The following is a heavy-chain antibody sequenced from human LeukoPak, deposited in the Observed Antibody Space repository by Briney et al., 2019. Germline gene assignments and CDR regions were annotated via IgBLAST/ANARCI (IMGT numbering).Heavy chain of an antibody. CDR1: GYTFANHW. D-gene: IGHD1-14*01. V-gene: IGHV5-51*01. Sequence: GESLKISCKASGYTFANHWIGRVRQMPGKGLDWMAIMYPGDSDIRYSPSFQGQVTISADRSITTAYLQWNSLKASDAAIYYCATAYNSDYWGQGTLVTVSS. CDR2: MYPGDSDI. CDR3: ATAYNSDY. J-gene: IGHJ4*02.